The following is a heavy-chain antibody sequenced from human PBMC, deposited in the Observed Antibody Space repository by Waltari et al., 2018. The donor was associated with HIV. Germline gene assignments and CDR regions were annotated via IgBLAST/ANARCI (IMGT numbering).Heavy chain of an antibody. Sequence: EVQLEESGGASVQPGGSLRLSCAASGFSISRYWMHWVRQTPGKGLVWVSRMNEDGNRIDYAGSVRGRFTISRDSAKNTLFLQMNSLRDEDTAMYYGIRDMFGEYDYWGQGALVTVSS. D-gene: IGHD3-10*02. J-gene: IGHJ4*02. V-gene: IGHV3-74*01. CDR2: MNEDGNRI. CDR1: GFSISRYW. CDR3: IRDMFGEYDY.